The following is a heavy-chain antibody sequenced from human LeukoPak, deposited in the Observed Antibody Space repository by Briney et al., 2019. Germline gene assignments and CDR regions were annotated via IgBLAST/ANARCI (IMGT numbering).Heavy chain of an antibody. V-gene: IGHV1-69*06. CDR3: ARALGYCSGGSCYSMDY. Sequence: ASVNVSCKASGGTFSSYAISWVRQAPGQGLEWMGGIIPIFGTANYAQKFQGRVTITADKSTSTAYMELSRLRSEDTAVYYCARALGYCSGGSCYSMDYWGQGTLVTVSS. D-gene: IGHD2-15*01. CDR2: IIPIFGTA. CDR1: GGTFSSYA. J-gene: IGHJ4*02.